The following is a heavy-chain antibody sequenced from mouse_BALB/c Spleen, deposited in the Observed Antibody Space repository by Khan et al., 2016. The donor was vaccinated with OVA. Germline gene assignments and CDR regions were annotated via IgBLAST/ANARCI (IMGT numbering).Heavy chain of an antibody. CDR2: ISTYYGNS. Sequence: QVQLQQSGAELVRPGVSVKISCKGSGYIFTDFSMHWVKRSHAKSLEWIGVISTYYGNSIYNQNFKDKATLTVEKSSSTAYMELARLTSEDSAIYYCARWSGNYRVAYWGQGTLVTVSA. V-gene: IGHV1S137*01. CDR1: GYIFTDFS. J-gene: IGHJ3*01. CDR3: ARWSGNYRVAY. D-gene: IGHD2-1*01.